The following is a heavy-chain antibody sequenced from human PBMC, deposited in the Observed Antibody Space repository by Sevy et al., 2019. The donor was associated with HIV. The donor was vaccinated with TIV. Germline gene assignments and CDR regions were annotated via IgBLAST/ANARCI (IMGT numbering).Heavy chain of an antibody. D-gene: IGHD6-6*01. CDR2: IYSDGTT. J-gene: IGHJ4*02. CDR1: GFTVSRNF. Sequence: GGPLGLSCAASGFTVSRNFMSWIRQAPGKGLEWVSIIYSDGTTFYADSVKGRFTISRDNSRNTLYLQMNTLRAEDTAVYYCVGADRPNQGDFWGQGTLVTVSS. V-gene: IGHV3-53*01. CDR3: VGADRPNQGDF.